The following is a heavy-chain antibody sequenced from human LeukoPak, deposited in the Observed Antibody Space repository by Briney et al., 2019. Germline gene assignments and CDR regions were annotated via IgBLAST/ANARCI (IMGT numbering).Heavy chain of an antibody. V-gene: IGHV4-34*01. CDR3: AGLFTQGYYDSSGYSDY. J-gene: IGHJ4*02. CDR1: GGSFSGYY. CDR2: INHSGST. D-gene: IGHD3-22*01. Sequence: SETLSLTCAVYGGSFSGYYWSWIRQPPGKGLEWIGEINHSGSTNYNPSLKSRVTISVDTSKNQFSLKLSSVTAADTAVYYCAGLFTQGYYDSSGYSDYWGQGTLVTVSS.